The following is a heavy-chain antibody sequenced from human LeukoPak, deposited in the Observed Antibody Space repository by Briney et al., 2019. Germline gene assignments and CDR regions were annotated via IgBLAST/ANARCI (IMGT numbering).Heavy chain of an antibody. D-gene: IGHD4-17*01. Sequence: PSETLSLTCAVSGGSISSGGYSWSWIRQPPGKGLEWIGYIYHSGSTYYNPSLKSRVTISVDRSKNQFSLKLSSVTAADTAVYYCASCLYGNDAFDIWGQGTMVTVSS. CDR1: GGSISSGGYS. V-gene: IGHV4-30-2*01. J-gene: IGHJ3*02. CDR2: IYHSGST. CDR3: ASCLYGNDAFDI.